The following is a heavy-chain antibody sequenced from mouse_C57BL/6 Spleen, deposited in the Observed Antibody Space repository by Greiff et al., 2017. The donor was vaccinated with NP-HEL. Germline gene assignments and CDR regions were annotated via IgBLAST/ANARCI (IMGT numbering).Heavy chain of an antibody. Sequence: VQLQQSGAELVKPGASVKISCKASGYAFSNYWMNWVKQRPGKGLEWIGQIYPGDGDTNYNGKFKDKATLTADKSSSTAYMQLSSLTSEDSAVYFCARNYYFGYWGQGTTLTVSS. CDR2: IYPGDGDT. CDR3: ARNYYFGY. CDR1: GYAFSNYW. V-gene: IGHV1-80*01. J-gene: IGHJ2*01.